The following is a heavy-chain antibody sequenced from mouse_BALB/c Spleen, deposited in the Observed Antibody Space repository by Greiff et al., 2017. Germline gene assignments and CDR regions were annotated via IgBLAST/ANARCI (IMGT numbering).Heavy chain of an antibody. CDR1: GFNIKDTY. Sequence: EVQLQQSGAELVKPGASVKLSCTASGFNIKDTYMHWVKQRPEQGLEWIGRIDPANGNTKYDPKFQGKATITADTSSNTAYLQLSSLTSEDTAVYYCARWMGYDGDYYAMDYWGQGTSVTVSS. V-gene: IGHV14-3*02. CDR2: IDPANGNT. D-gene: IGHD2-14*01. J-gene: IGHJ4*01. CDR3: ARWMGYDGDYYAMDY.